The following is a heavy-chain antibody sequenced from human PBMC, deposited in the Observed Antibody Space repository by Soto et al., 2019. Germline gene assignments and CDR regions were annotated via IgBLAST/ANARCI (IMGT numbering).Heavy chain of an antibody. Sequence: QVQLQESGPGLVKPSETLSLTCAVSGASVSRIGFHWGWIRQPPGQGLEWIGSIYDAGTTFYNPSLRSRVTISADTSKNQFSLRLTSVTAADPAVYYCARRGSGHTFDYWGQGTLVTVSS. CDR2: IYDAGTT. CDR1: GASVSRIGFH. D-gene: IGHD3-10*01. CDR3: ARRGSGHTFDY. J-gene: IGHJ4*02. V-gene: IGHV4-39*01.